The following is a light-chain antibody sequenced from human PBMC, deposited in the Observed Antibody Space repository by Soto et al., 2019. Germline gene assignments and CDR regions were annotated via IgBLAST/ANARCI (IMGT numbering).Light chain of an antibody. J-gene: IGKJ2*01. CDR2: SAS. CDR3: QQRYTPPYT. CDR1: QYISSY. Sequence: DLQMTQSPSSLSASIGDRVTITCRASQYISSYLNWYQQKPGKAPRLLIYSASSFQSGVPSRFSGSGSGTDFTLTISSLQPEDFATYYCQQRYTPPYTFGQGTKVDIK. V-gene: IGKV1-39*01.